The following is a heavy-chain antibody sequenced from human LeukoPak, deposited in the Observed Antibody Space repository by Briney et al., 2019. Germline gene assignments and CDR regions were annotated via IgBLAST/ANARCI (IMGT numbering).Heavy chain of an antibody. CDR2: ISAYNDNI. CDR3: ARLDTAMVYWYFDL. J-gene: IGHJ2*01. Sequence: GASVKVSCKASGYTFSSYGISWVRQAPGQGLEWMGWISAYNDNINYAQKFQGRVTMTTDASTSTGYMELRSLRSDDTAVYYCARLDTAMVYWYFDLWGRGTLVTVSS. CDR1: GYTFSSYG. V-gene: IGHV1-18*01. D-gene: IGHD5-18*01.